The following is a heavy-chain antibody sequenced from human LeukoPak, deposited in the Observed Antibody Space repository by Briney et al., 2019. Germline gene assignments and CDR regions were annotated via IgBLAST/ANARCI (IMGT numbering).Heavy chain of an antibody. CDR3: ARGRSVGSTFPSRREGYSYGYYYYYGMDV. CDR2: INHSGST. D-gene: IGHD5-18*01. CDR1: GGSFSDYY. V-gene: IGHV4-34*01. J-gene: IGHJ6*02. Sequence: SETLSLTCAVYGGSFSDYYWSWIRQPPGKGLEWIGEINHSGSTNYNPSLKSRVTISVDTSKNQFSLKLSSVTAADTAVYYCARGRSVGSTFPSRREGYSYGYYYYYGMDVWGQGTTVTVSS.